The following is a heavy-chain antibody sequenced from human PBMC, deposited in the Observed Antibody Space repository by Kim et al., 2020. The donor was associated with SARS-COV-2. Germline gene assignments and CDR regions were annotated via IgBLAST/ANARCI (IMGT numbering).Heavy chain of an antibody. CDR3: ARGLKLYYYGSGSYYFHWFDP. CDR1: GYTFTSYD. V-gene: IGHV1-8*01. CDR2: MNPNSGNT. D-gene: IGHD3-10*01. J-gene: IGHJ5*02. Sequence: ASVKVSCKASGYTFTSYDINWVRQATGQGLEWMGWMNPNSGNTGYAQKFQGRVTMTRNTSISTAYMELSSLRSEDTAVYYCARGLKLYYYGSGSYYFHWFDPWGQGTLVTVSS.